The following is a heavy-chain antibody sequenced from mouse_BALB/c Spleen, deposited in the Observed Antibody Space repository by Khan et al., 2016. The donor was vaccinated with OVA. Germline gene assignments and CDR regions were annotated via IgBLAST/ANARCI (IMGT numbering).Heavy chain of an antibody. CDR3: ERSLYGYDPAWFAY. D-gene: IGHD2-2*01. Sequence: EVQLQESGPGLVKPSQSLSLTCSVTGYSITSGYYCNWIRQFPGNKLEWMGYISYGGSNNYNPSLRNRISVTRDTSKNQFFLKLNSVTTEDTATYYCERSLYGYDPAWFAYWGQGTLVTVSA. J-gene: IGHJ3*01. V-gene: IGHV3-6*02. CDR2: ISYGGSN. CDR1: GYSITSGYY.